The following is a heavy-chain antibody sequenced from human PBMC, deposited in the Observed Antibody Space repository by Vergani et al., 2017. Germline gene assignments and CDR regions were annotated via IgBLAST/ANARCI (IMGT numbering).Heavy chain of an antibody. CDR2: ISFDGTNE. CDR3: VRDRGLXAGGRCYTEAWDY. V-gene: IGHV3-30-3*01. Sequence: QVQLVESGGGVVQPGTSLRLSCVVSGFALNRHAMYWVRQAPGKGLEWVVGISFDGTNEYYPDLVKDRFTISRDIAKNTLYLQVRSLRLEDTGVYHCVRDRGLXAGGRCYTEAWDYWGQGTPVTVSS. CDR1: GFALNRHA. D-gene: IGHD2-2*02. J-gene: IGHJ4*02.